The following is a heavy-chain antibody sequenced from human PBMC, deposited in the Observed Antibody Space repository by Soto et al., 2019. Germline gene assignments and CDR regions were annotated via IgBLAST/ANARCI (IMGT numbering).Heavy chain of an antibody. D-gene: IGHD2-21*02. Sequence: GGSLRLSCAASGFTFSSYWMSWVRQAPGKGLEWVANIKQDGSEKYYVDSVKGRFTISRDNAKNSLYLQMNSLRAEDTAVYYWARVWNCGGDCHPAGMDVWGQGTTVTVSS. CDR3: ARVWNCGGDCHPAGMDV. V-gene: IGHV3-7*01. CDR1: GFTFSSYW. J-gene: IGHJ6*02. CDR2: IKQDGSEK.